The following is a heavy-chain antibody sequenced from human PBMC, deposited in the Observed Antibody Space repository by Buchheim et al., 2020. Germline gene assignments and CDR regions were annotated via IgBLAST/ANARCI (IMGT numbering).Heavy chain of an antibody. CDR2: INHSGIT. V-gene: IGHV4-34*01. Sequence: QVQLQQWGAGLVKPSETLSLTCAVYGGSFSSYYWSWIRQPPGKGLDWIGEINHSGITKYNPSLKSRVTISIDTSKNQFSLKLSSVTAADTAVYYCARGLRYGSVSGCIDYWGQGTL. J-gene: IGHJ4*02. CDR1: GGSFSSYY. D-gene: IGHD3-10*01. CDR3: ARGLRYGSVSGCIDY.